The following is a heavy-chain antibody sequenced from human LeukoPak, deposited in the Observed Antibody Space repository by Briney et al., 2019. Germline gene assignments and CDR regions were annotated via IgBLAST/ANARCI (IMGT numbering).Heavy chain of an antibody. D-gene: IGHD6-13*01. Sequence: SETLSLTCTVSGGSISSYYWSWIRQPAGEGLEWIGRIYTSGSTNYNPSLKSRVTMSVDTSKNQFSLKLSSVTAADTAVYYCAADSSSWYPYYFDYWGQGTLVTVSS. V-gene: IGHV4-4*07. CDR3: AADSSSWYPYYFDY. J-gene: IGHJ4*02. CDR2: IYTSGST. CDR1: GGSISSYY.